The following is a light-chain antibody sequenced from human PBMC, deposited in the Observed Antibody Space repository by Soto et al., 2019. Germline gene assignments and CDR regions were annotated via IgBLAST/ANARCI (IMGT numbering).Light chain of an antibody. CDR1: SSNIGAGYD. CDR2: GNS. J-gene: IGLJ2*01. CDR3: QSYDSSLSGVV. V-gene: IGLV1-40*01. Sequence: QSVLTQPPSVSGAPGQRVTISCTGSSSNIGAGYDVQWYQQLPGTAPKLLIYGNSNRPSGVPDRFSGSKSGTSASLAITGLQAEDEADYYCQSYDSSLSGVVFGVGTKLTVL.